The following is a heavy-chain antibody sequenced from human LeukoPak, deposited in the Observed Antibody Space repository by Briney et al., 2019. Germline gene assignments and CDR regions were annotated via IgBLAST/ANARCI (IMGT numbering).Heavy chain of an antibody. CDR2: IYYSGST. CDR3: ASIVATIRIDY. V-gene: IGHV4-39*01. D-gene: IGHD5-12*01. Sequence: SETLSLTCTVSGGSISSSSYYWGWIRQPPGKGLEWIGSIYYSGSTYYNPSPKSRVTISVDTSKNQFSLKLSSVTAADTAVYYCASIVATIRIDYWGQGTLVTVSS. CDR1: GGSISSSSYY. J-gene: IGHJ4*02.